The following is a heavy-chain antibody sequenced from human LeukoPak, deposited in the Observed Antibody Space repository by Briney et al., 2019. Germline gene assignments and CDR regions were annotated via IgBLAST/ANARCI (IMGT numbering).Heavy chain of an antibody. Sequence: PSETLSLTCTVSGDSISTYYWSWIRQPPGKGLEWIGYIYYSGSTNYNPSLKSRVTISVDTSKNQFSLKLTSVTAADTAVYYCARRLGNPRCFDIWGPGTMVTVSS. CDR2: IYYSGST. D-gene: IGHD1-26*01. J-gene: IGHJ3*02. CDR1: GDSISTYY. CDR3: ARRLGNPRCFDI. V-gene: IGHV4-59*08.